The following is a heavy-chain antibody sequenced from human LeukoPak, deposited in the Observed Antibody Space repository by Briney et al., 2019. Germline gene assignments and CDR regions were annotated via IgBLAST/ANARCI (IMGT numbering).Heavy chain of an antibody. CDR3: AKRADGCSGVSCYYYYMDV. CDR1: GFTFSNYA. Sequence: GGSLRLSCAASGFTFSNYAMNWVRQAPGQGLEGVSTISGVSDSTYYAESVKGRFTMSRDNSKNTVYLQMNRLRVEDTAIYYCAKRADGCSGVSCYYYYMDVWGKGTTVTVSS. V-gene: IGHV3-23*01. D-gene: IGHD2-15*01. CDR2: ISGVSDST. J-gene: IGHJ6*03.